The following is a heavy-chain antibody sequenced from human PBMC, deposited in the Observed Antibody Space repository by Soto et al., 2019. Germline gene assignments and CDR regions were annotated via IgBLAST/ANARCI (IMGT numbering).Heavy chain of an antibody. J-gene: IGHJ4*02. CDR3: ARVPTGYYDSSGYDDY. CDR2: IIPIFGTA. D-gene: IGHD3-22*01. CDR1: GGTFSSYA. Sequence: QVQLVQSGAEVKKPGSSVKVSCKASGGTFSSYAISWVRQAPGQGLEWMGGIIPIFGTANYAQKFLGRVTITADKSTSTAYMELSSLRSEDTAVYYCARVPTGYYDSSGYDDYWGQGTLVTVSS. V-gene: IGHV1-69*06.